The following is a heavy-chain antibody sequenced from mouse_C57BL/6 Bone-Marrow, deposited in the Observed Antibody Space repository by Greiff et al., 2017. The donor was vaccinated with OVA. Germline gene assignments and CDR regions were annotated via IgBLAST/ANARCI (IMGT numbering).Heavy chain of an antibody. Sequence: QVQLKESGPGLVQPSQSLSITCTVSGFSLTSYGVHWVRQSPGKGLEWLGVIWSGGSTDYNAAFISRLSISKDNSKSQVFFKMNSLQADDTAIYYCARGSNPFAYWGQGTLVTVSA. CDR3: ARGSNPFAY. V-gene: IGHV2-2*01. CDR1: GFSLTSYG. CDR2: IWSGGST. D-gene: IGHD2-5*01. J-gene: IGHJ3*01.